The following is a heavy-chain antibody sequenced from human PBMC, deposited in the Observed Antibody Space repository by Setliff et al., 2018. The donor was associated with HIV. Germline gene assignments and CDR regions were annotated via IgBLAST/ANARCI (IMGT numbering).Heavy chain of an antibody. CDR3: ARVTDDYSRYFYYMDV. D-gene: IGHD4-4*01. J-gene: IGHJ6*03. Sequence: PSETLSLTCTVSGGSISSYYWNWIRQPPGRGLEWIGFIYSSGSTNYNPSLKSRVTMSVDTSRNQFSLKLSSVTAADTAVYYCARVTDDYSRYFYYMDVWGKGTTVTV. CDR2: IYSSGST. CDR1: GGSISSYY. V-gene: IGHV4-59*01.